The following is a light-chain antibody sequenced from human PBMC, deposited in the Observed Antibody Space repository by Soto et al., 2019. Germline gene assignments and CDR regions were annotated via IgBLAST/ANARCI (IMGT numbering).Light chain of an antibody. CDR3: QQYGSSPT. CDR2: GAS. V-gene: IGKV3-20*01. Sequence: EIVLTQSPGTLSLSPGERATLSCRASQSVNNDYLAWYQQRPGQAPRLLIYGASSRPTVIPDRFSGSGSGTDFTLTIRRLEHEDSAVYYCQQYGSSPTFGQGTKVEIK. CDR1: QSVNNDY. J-gene: IGKJ1*01.